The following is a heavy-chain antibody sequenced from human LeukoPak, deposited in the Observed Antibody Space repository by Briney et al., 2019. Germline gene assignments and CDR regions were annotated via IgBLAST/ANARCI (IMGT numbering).Heavy chain of an antibody. D-gene: IGHD4-11*01. V-gene: IGHV3-48*01. CDR3: AREYDSRARFDP. CDR2: IDYGGSPI. CDR1: GVTFSSHS. Sequence: PGGSLRLSCAASGVTFSSHSMNWIRQAPGKGLEWISFIDYGGSPIYYADSVKGRFTISRDDAKNSLYLHMNSLRAEDTAIYYCAREYDSRARFDPSGQGTLVTVSS. J-gene: IGHJ5*02.